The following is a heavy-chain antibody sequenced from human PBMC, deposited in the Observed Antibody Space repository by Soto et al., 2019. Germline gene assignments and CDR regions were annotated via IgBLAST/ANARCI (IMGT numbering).Heavy chain of an antibody. D-gene: IGHD2-2*01. J-gene: IGHJ5*02. CDR3: ARYRDLGYCRSTSCYFLVWFDA. V-gene: IGHV1-18*01. CDR1: GYTFTSYG. CDR2: ISAYNGNT. Sequence: ASVKVSCKASGYTFTSYGISWVRQAPGQGLEWMGWISAYNGNTNYAQKLQGRVTMTTDTSTSTAYMELRSLRSDDTAVYYCARYRDLGYCRSTSCYFLVWFDASGQGTLVTVSS.